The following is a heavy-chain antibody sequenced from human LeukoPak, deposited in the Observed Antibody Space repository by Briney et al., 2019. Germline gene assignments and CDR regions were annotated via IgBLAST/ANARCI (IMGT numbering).Heavy chain of an antibody. Sequence: SETLSLTCTVSGGSISSSSYYWGWIRQPPGKGLEWIGSIYYSGSTYYNPSLKSRVTISVDTSKNQFSLKLSSVTAADTAVYYCASRGYCSGGSCYSGLDYWGRGTLVTVSS. CDR1: GGSISSSSYY. CDR3: ASRGYCSGGSCYSGLDY. J-gene: IGHJ2*01. CDR2: IYYSGST. V-gene: IGHV4-39*01. D-gene: IGHD2-15*01.